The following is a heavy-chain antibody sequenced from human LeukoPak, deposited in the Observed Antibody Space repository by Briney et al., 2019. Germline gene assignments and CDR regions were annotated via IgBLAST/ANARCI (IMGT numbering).Heavy chain of an antibody. V-gene: IGHV3-74*01. CDR2: INSDGSWT. CDR3: VSFYETY. D-gene: IGHD2-2*01. CDR1: GNYW. J-gene: IGHJ4*02. Sequence: PGGSLRLSCAASGNYWMYWVRQAPGKGLVWVSHINSDGSWTGYADSVKGRFTISKDNAKNTVYLQMNNLRAEDTAVYYCVSFYETYWGRGTLVTVSS.